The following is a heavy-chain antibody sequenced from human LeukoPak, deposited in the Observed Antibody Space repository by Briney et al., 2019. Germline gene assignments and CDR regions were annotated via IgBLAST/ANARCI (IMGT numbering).Heavy chain of an antibody. CDR1: GYTFTGYG. CDR2: ISAYNGNT. V-gene: IGHV1-18*01. CDR3: ARDRGVWCSSTSCYTYWYFDL. J-gene: IGHJ2*01. D-gene: IGHD2-2*02. Sequence: WASVKVSCKASGYTFTGYGISWVRQAPGQGLEWMGWISAYNGNTNYAQKLQGRVTMTTDTSTSTAYMELRSLRSDDTAVYYCARDRGVWCSSTSCYTYWYFDLWGRGTLVTVSS.